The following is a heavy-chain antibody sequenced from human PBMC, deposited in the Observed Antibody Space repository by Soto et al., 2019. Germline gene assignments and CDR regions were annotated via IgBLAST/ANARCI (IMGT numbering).Heavy chain of an antibody. V-gene: IGHV3-7*01. J-gene: IGHJ4*02. CDR1: AFSLKTYW. Sequence: EVQLVESGGGLVLPGGSLRLSCVGSAFSLKTYWMAWVRQAPGKGLECVANIRQYGDETFYVDSVKGRFTISRDNANNSVYLAMDNLRAEDQGVFYCATGGSGTYYLGPLDFWGQGIMVIVSS. D-gene: IGHD3-10*01. CDR3: ATGGSGTYYLGPLDF. CDR2: IRQYGDET.